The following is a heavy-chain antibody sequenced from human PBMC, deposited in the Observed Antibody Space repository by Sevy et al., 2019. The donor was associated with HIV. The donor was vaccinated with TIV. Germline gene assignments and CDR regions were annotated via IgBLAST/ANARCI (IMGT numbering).Heavy chain of an antibody. CDR2: IYYSGST. J-gene: IGHJ4*02. CDR1: GGSISSYY. Sequence: SETLSLTCTVSGGSISSYYWSWIRQPPGKGLEWIGYIYYSGSTNYNPSLKSRVTISVDTSKNQFSLKLSSVTAADTAVYYCARSGGSLKYFDYWGQGTLVTVSS. CDR3: ARSGGSLKYFDY. V-gene: IGHV4-59*01. D-gene: IGHD2-15*01.